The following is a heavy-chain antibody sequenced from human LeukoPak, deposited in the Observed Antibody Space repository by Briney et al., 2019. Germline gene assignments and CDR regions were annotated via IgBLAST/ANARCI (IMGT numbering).Heavy chain of an antibody. CDR2: IYPGDSDT. V-gene: IGHV5-51*01. D-gene: IGHD6-13*01. J-gene: IGHJ5*02. CDR1: GYSFTNYW. CDR3: ARPEGFHSSSWAS. Sequence: GESLKISCKGSGYSFTNYWIGWVRQMPGKGLEWMGIIYPGDSDTRYSPSFQGQVTISADKSISTAYLQWSSLKASDTAMYYCARPEGFHSSSWASWGQGTLVTVSS.